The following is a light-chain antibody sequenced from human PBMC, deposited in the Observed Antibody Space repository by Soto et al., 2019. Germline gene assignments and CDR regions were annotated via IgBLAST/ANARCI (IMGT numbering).Light chain of an antibody. CDR2: RNN. CDR3: AAWDDSLSGVV. Sequence: QSVLTQPPSASGTPGQRVTISCSGSSSNIGSNYVYWYQQLPGTAPKLLIYRNNQRTSGVPDRFSGSKSGTSASLAISGLRSEDEAEYYCAAWDDSLSGVVFGGGTKLTVL. CDR1: SSNIGSNY. V-gene: IGLV1-47*01. J-gene: IGLJ2*01.